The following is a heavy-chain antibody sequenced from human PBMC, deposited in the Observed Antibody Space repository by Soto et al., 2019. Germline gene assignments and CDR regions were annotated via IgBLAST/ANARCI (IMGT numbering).Heavy chain of an antibody. Sequence: GGSLRLSCAASGFTFSDYYMSWIRQAPGKGLEWVSYISSSGSTIYYADSVKGRFTISRDNAKNSLYLQMNSLRAEDTAVYYCARDVYYYDSSGYYSSPAGAFDFRGQRTMVTVSS. CDR2: ISSSGSTI. CDR1: GFTFSDYY. D-gene: IGHD3-22*01. CDR3: ARDVYYYDSSGYYSSPAGAFDF. J-gene: IGHJ3*01. V-gene: IGHV3-11*01.